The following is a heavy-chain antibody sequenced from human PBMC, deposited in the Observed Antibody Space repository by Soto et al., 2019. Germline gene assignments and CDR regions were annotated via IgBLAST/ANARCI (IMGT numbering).Heavy chain of an antibody. D-gene: IGHD3-3*01. V-gene: IGHV3-74*01. J-gene: IGHJ4*02. CDR1: GFTFSSYW. CDR2: INSDGSNT. Sequence: GGSLRLSCAASGFTFSSYWMHWVRQAPGKGLVWVSRINSDGSNTSYADSVKGRFTISRDNAKNTLYLQMNSLRAEDTAVYYCARGPLYYDFWSGYYANYWGQGTLVTVSS. CDR3: ARGPLYYDFWSGYYANY.